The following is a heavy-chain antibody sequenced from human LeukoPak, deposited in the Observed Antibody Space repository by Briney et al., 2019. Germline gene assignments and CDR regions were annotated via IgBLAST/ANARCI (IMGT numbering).Heavy chain of an antibody. CDR2: IYYSGST. J-gene: IGHJ4*02. CDR1: GGSVSGGSYY. D-gene: IGHD6-19*01. Sequence: PSETLSLTCTVSGGSVSGGSYYWSWIRQPPGKGLEWIGYIYYSGSTNYNPSLKSRVTISVDTSKNQFSLKLSSVAAADTAVYYCARSSSGWYDGGDYYFDYWGQGTLVTVSS. V-gene: IGHV4-61*01. CDR3: ARSSSGWYDGGDYYFDY.